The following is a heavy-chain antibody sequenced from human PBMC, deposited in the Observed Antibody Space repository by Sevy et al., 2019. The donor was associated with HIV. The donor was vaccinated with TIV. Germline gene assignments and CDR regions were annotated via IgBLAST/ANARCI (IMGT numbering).Heavy chain of an antibody. J-gene: IGHJ6*02. CDR3: AKDRAGDYPYYFYGMDV. CDR1: GFTFRSYA. D-gene: IGHD4-17*01. CDR2: ISGSGASP. V-gene: IGHV3-23*01. Sequence: GGSLRLSCAASGFTFRSYAMCWVRQAPGKGLEWVSCISGSGASPYYADSMKGRFTVSRDNSKNTLYLRVNSLGAEDTAVYYCAKDRAGDYPYYFYGMDVWGQGTTVTVSS.